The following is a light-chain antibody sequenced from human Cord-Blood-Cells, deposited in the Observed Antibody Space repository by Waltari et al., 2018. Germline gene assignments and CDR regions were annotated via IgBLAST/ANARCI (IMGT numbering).Light chain of an antibody. CDR3: SSYTSSSTLVV. CDR1: SSDVGGYNY. CDR2: EFS. V-gene: IGLV2-14*01. J-gene: IGLJ2*01. Sequence: QSALTQPASVSGSPGQSITISCTGTSSDVGGYNYVSCYQQHPGKAPKLMIYEFSNRPSGVSNRFSGSKSGNTASLTISGLQAEDEADYYCSSYTSSSTLVVFGGGTKLTVL.